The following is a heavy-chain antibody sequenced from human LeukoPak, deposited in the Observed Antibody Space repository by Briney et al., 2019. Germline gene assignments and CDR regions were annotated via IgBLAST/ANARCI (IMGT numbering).Heavy chain of an antibody. V-gene: IGHV4-31*03. CDR1: GGSISSGGYY. J-gene: IGHJ4*02. D-gene: IGHD3-9*01. CDR2: ISYSGST. CDR3: ARSDWEYYFDY. Sequence: SETLSLTCTVSGGSISSGGYYWSWIRQHPGKGLEWIGFISYSGSTYYNPSLKSRVTISVDTSKNQFSLKLSSVTAADTAVYYCARSDWEYYFDYWGQGTLVTVS.